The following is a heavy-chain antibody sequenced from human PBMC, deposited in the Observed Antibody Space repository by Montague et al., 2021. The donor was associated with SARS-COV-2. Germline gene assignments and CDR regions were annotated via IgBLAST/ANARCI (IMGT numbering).Heavy chain of an antibody. D-gene: IGHD6-13*01. Sequence: SETLSLTCTVSGGSISSSSYYWGWIRQPPGKGLEWIGSIYYSGGTYYNPSLKSRVTISVDTSKNQFSLKLSSVTAADTAVYYCARVGRQQLVRLSGMDVRGQGTTVTASS. V-gene: IGHV4-39*07. CDR3: ARVGRQQLVRLSGMDV. CDR2: IYYSGGT. J-gene: IGHJ6*02. CDR1: GGSISSSSYY.